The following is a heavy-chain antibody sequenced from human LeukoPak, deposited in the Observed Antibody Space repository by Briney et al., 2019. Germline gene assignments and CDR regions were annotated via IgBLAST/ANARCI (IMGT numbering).Heavy chain of an antibody. CDR2: ISGSGDST. J-gene: IGHJ3*02. CDR3: AKGYRVTRAAFDI. Sequence: HPGGSLRLSCAASGFPFISFDMNWVRQAPGKGLEWVSAISGSGDSTYYADSVKGRFTISRDNSKNTLYLQMNSLRAEDTAVYYCAKGYRVTRAAFDIWGQGTMVTVSS. D-gene: IGHD2-21*02. V-gene: IGHV3-23*01. CDR1: GFPFISFD.